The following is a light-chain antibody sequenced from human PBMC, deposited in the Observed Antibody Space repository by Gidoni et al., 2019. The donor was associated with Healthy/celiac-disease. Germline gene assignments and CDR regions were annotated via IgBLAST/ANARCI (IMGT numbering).Light chain of an antibody. CDR3: QQHQT. CDR2: GAS. CDR1: QSVSSCY. Sequence: EVVLTQSPGTLSLSPGERATLSCRASQSVSSCYLAWYQQKPGQAPRLLIYGASSRATGIPDRFSGSGSGTDFTLTISRLEPEDFAVYYCQQHQTFGQGTKVEIK. J-gene: IGKJ1*01. V-gene: IGKV3-20*01.